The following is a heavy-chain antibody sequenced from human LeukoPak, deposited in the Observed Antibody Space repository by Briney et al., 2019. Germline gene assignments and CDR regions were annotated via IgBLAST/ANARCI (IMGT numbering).Heavy chain of an antibody. V-gene: IGHV3-21*01. CDR1: GFTFSSYN. CDR3: ARQAYYDSSGSLYYFDY. CDR2: MSSSSSYI. Sequence: GGSLRLSCAASGFTFSSYNMNWVRQAPGKGLEWVSSMSSSSSYIYYADSVKGRFTISRDNAKKSLYLQMNSLRAEDTAVYYCARQAYYDSSGSLYYFDYWGQGTLVTVSS. D-gene: IGHD3-22*01. J-gene: IGHJ4*02.